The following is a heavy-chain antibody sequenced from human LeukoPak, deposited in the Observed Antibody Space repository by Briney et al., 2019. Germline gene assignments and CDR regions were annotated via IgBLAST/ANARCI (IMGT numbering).Heavy chain of an antibody. CDR3: AGGTTNTKGAFDM. V-gene: IGHV1-2*02. D-gene: IGHD2-8*01. CDR1: GYTFTGYY. Sequence: ASVKVSCKASGYTFTGYYMHWVRQAPGQGLEWMGWINPNSGGKNYAQKFQGRVTMTRDTSTSTVYMELSSLRSEDTAVYYCAGGTTNTKGAFDMWGQGTMVTVSS. J-gene: IGHJ3*02. CDR2: INPNSGGK.